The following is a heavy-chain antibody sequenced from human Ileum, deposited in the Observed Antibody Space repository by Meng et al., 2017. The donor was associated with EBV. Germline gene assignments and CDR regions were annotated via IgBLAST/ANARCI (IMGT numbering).Heavy chain of an antibody. CDR3: ARESGRGYSSDY. J-gene: IGHJ4*02. CDR2: IIPMFGAP. V-gene: IGHV1-69*01. CDR1: GGTFRNFA. Sequence: EAFGGEVKNPWSPVKGSCKGSGGTFRNFAISWVRQAPGQGLEWMGGIIPMFGAPDYAQRFQDRVTITADESTSTVYMELNSLRSEDTAVYYCARESGRGYSSDYWGQGTLVTVSS. D-gene: IGHD5-18*01.